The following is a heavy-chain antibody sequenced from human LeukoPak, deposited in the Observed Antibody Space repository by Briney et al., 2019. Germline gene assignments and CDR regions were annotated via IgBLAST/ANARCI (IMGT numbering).Heavy chain of an antibody. Sequence: SETLSLTCTVSGVSISHYYWTWIRQPPGKGLEWIGHIFYSGSTSYNPSLRSRGTVSLDTSRNQFSLKLTSVTAADTAVYYCARAGGEQNLQRQFDYWGQGTLVTVSS. V-gene: IGHV4-59*01. J-gene: IGHJ4*02. CDR2: IFYSGST. CDR1: GVSISHYY. CDR3: ARAGGEQNLQRQFDY. D-gene: IGHD3-10*01.